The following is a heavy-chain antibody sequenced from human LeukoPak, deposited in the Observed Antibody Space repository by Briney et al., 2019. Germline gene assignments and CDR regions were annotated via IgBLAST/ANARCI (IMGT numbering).Heavy chain of an antibody. J-gene: IGHJ6*02. CDR1: GGSFSGYY. CDR3: ARSVDEGSSWYGYYYYYGMDV. Sequence: SETLSLTCAVYGGSFSGYYWSWIRQPPGKGLEWIGEINHSGSTNYNPSLKSRVTISVDTSKNQFSLKLSSVTAADTAVYYCARSVDEGSSWYGYYYYYGMDVWGQGTTVTVSS. V-gene: IGHV4-34*01. D-gene: IGHD6-13*01. CDR2: INHSGST.